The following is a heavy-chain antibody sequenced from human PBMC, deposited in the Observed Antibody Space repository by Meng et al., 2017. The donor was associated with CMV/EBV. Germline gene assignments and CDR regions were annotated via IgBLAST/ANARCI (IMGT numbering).Heavy chain of an antibody. CDR1: GGSISSYY. D-gene: IGHD4-23*01. CDR2: IYYSGST. V-gene: IGHV4-59*01. Sequence: SETLSLTCTVSGGSISSYYWSWIRQPPGKGLEWIGYIYYSGSTNYNPSLKSRVTISVDTSKNQFSLKLSSVTAADTAVYYCARVFIFHYGGNPGWFDPWGQGTLVTVSS. CDR3: ARVFIFHYGGNPGWFDP. J-gene: IGHJ5*02.